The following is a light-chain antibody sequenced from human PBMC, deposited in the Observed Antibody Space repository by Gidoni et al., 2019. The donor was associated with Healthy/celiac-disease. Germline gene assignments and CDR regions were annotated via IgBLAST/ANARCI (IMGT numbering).Light chain of an antibody. CDR2: AAS. Sequence: DIQMTQSPSSLSASVVDRVTIPCRASQSITSYLNWYQQKPGKAPKLLIYAASSLQSGVPARFSGSGSGTDFTLTISRLQPEDVATYYCQQGFSTPVTFGQGTKLEIK. V-gene: IGKV1-39*01. CDR1: QSITSY. CDR3: QQGFSTPVT. J-gene: IGKJ2*01.